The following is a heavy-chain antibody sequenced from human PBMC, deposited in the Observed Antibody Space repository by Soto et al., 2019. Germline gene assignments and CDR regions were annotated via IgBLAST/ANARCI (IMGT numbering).Heavy chain of an antibody. V-gene: IGHV4-59*01. CDR1: GGSISSYY. D-gene: IGHD2-2*01. J-gene: IGHJ5*02. Sequence: PSETLSLTCTVSGGSISSYYWSWIRQPPGKGLEWIGYIYYSGSTNYNPSLKSRVTISVDTSKNQFSLKLSSVTAADTAVYYCARYEGYCSSTSCSYWFDPWGQGTLVTVSS. CDR3: ARYEGYCSSTSCSYWFDP. CDR2: IYYSGST.